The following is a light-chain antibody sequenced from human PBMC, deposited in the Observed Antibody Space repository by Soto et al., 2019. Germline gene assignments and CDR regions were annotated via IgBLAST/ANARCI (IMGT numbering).Light chain of an antibody. V-gene: IGLV2-23*01. CDR1: SSDVGSYNL. Sequence: QSALTQPASVSGSPGQSITISCTGTSSDVGSYNLVSWYQQHPGKAPKLMIYEGSKRPSGVSNRFSGSKSGNTASLTISGLQAEDEADYYCCSYARSRTYVFGGGTKLTV. J-gene: IGLJ2*01. CDR2: EGS. CDR3: CSYARSRTYV.